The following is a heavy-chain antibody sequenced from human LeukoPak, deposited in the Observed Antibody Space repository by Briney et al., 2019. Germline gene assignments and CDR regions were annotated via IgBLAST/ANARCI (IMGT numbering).Heavy chain of an antibody. CDR3: ARSLYGDYVFDY. V-gene: IGHV3-21*01. CDR1: GFTFSSYS. J-gene: IGHJ4*02. CDR2: ISSSSSYI. Sequence: GGSLRLSCAASGFTFSSYSMNWVRQAPGKGLEWVSSISSSSSYIYYADSVKGRFTISRDNAKNSLYLQMNSLRAEDTAVYYCARSLYGDYVFDYWGQGTLVTVSS. D-gene: IGHD4-17*01.